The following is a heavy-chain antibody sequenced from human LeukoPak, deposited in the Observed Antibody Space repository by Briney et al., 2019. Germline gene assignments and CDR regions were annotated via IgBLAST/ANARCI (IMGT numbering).Heavy chain of an antibody. CDR1: GYTFTSYG. CDR3: ARDSDILPGYSSTGFDP. Sequence: GASVKVSCKASGYTFTSYGISWVRRAPGQGLEWMGWISAYNGNTNYAQKLQGRVTMTTDTSTSTAYMELRSLRSDDTAVYYCARDSDILPGYSSTGFDPWAQGPWSPSPQ. V-gene: IGHV1-18*04. CDR2: ISAYNGNT. J-gene: IGHJ5*02. D-gene: IGHD3-9*01.